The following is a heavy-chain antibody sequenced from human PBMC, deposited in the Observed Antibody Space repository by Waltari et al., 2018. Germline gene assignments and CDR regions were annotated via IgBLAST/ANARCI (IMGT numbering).Heavy chain of an antibody. Sequence: EVQLVESGGGLVQPGGSLRLSCGASGFTFSRYWMSWGRHTPGKGLEWVANINYDGSQKYYVDSVKGRFTISRDNAKNSLYLQMNSLRVEDTAVYYCAKSRGFEYWGQGTLITVSS. D-gene: IGHD2-2*01. CDR2: INYDGSQK. J-gene: IGHJ4*02. CDR3: AKSRGFEY. V-gene: IGHV3-7*01. CDR1: GFTFSRYW.